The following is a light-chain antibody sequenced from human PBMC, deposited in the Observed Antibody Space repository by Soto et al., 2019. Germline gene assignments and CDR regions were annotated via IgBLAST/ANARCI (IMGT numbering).Light chain of an antibody. CDR1: QSISNW. CDR3: QQYNSYST. J-gene: IGKJ2*01. CDR2: DAS. Sequence: DVQMTQSPSTLSASVGDRVTITCRASQSISNWLAWYQQKPGKAHKLLISDASSLQSGVPSRLSGSGSVTEFTLTISSLQPDDFATYYCQQYNSYSTFGQGTKLEIK. V-gene: IGKV1-5*01.